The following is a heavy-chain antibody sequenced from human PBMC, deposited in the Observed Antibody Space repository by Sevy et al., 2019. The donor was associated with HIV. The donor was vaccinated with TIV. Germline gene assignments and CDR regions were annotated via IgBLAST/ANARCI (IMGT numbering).Heavy chain of an antibody. Sequence: GGSLRLSCAASGFTVSSNYMSWVRQAPGKGLEWVSVIYSGGSTYYADSVKGRFTISRDNSKNTLYLQMNSLRAEDTAVYYCARDAVAGMGDAFDIWGQRTMVTVSS. V-gene: IGHV3-53*01. CDR2: IYSGGST. CDR3: ARDAVAGMGDAFDI. J-gene: IGHJ3*02. CDR1: GFTVSSNY. D-gene: IGHD6-19*01.